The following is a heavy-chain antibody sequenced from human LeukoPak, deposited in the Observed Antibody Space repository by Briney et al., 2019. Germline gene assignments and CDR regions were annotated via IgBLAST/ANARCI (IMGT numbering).Heavy chain of an antibody. Sequence: PGGSLRLSCAASGFTFSSFGMNWVRQAPGKGLEWVSYISSSSSTIYYADSVKGRFTISRDNAKNSLHLQMNSLRDEDTAVYYCARDRSLATNPYYFDYWGQGTLVTVSS. CDR2: ISSSSSTI. V-gene: IGHV3-48*02. CDR3: ARDRSLATNPYYFDY. CDR1: GFTFSSFG. D-gene: IGHD5-12*01. J-gene: IGHJ4*02.